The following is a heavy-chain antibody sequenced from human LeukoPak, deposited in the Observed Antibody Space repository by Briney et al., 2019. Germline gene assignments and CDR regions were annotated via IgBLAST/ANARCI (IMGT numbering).Heavy chain of an antibody. CDR1: GYTFTNYY. V-gene: IGHV1-46*01. CDR3: ARGDWSYYYMDV. Sequence: ASVKVSCKASGYTFTNYYMHWVRQAPGQGLEWMGIINPSGGSTIYAHNFQGRVTMTRDMSTSTVYMELSSLRSEDTAVYYCARGDWSYYYMDVWGKGTTVTVSS. CDR2: INPSGGST. J-gene: IGHJ6*03. D-gene: IGHD3-3*01.